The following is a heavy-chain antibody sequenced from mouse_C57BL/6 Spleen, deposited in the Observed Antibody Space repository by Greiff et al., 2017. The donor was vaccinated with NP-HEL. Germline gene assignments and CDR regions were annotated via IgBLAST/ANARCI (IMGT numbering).Heavy chain of an antibody. CDR2: IDPNSGGT. V-gene: IGHV1-72*01. Sequence: QVPLQQPRPELVPPFSSFPLSFPSSFSPFPISFIHFFPPIPLLGLEWIGMIDPNSGGTKYNQKFKSKATLTVDKPSSTAYMQLSSLTSEDSAVYYCARSGYSGSSSDYWGQGTTLTVSS. CDR3: ARSGYSGSSSDY. CDR1: FSPFPISF. J-gene: IGHJ2*01. D-gene: IGHD1-1*01.